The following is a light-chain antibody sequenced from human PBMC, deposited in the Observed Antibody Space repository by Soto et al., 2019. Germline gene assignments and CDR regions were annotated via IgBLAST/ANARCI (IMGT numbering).Light chain of an antibody. CDR3: QQSDSTPVLT. Sequence: DIQMTQSPSSLSASVGDRVTITCRASQSISKNLNWYQQKPGKAPKLLIYAASALQSGVPSRFSGSGSGTEFSLTISSLLPEDFATYYCQQSDSTPVLTFGGGTKVEIK. CDR2: AAS. V-gene: IGKV1-39*01. CDR1: QSISKN. J-gene: IGKJ4*01.